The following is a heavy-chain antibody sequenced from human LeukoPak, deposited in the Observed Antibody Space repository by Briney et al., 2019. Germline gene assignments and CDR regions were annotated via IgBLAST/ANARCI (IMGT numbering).Heavy chain of an antibody. V-gene: IGHV3-53*01. CDR3: ARGGRGSYYGLDY. CDR1: GFTFSSNY. CDR2: IYSGGST. J-gene: IGHJ4*02. D-gene: IGHD1-26*01. Sequence: GGSLRLSCAASGFTFSSNYMSWVRQAPGKGLEWVSVIYSGGSTYYTDSVKGRFTISRDNSKNTLYLQMNSLRAEDTAVYYCARGGRGSYYGLDYWGQGTLVTVSS.